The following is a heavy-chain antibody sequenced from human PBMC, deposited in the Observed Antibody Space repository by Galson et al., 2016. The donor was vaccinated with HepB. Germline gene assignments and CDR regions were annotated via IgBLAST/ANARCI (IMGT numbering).Heavy chain of an antibody. V-gene: IGHV3-7*01. J-gene: IGHJ4*02. CDR1: GFTLSNYW. D-gene: IGHD3-22*01. CDR2: INQDGSEK. Sequence: SLRLSCATSGFTLSNYWMSWVRQAPGKGLEWVANINQDGSEKYYVDSVKGRFTIYRDNAKRSMYLQMNSLRAEDTAVYYCARGTRTMIVYWGQGTLVTVSS. CDR3: ARGTRTMIVY.